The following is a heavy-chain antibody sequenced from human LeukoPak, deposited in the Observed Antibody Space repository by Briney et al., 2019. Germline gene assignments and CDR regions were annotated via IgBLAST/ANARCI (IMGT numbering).Heavy chain of an antibody. V-gene: IGHV3-23*01. J-gene: IGHJ4*02. Sequence: GGSLRLSCAASGFTFSSYAMSWVRQAPGKGLEWVSAISGSGGSTYYADSAEGRFTTSRDNSENTLYLQMNSLRAEDTAVYYCAKSPLVVPAVLDYWGQGTLVTVSA. D-gene: IGHD2-2*01. CDR3: AKSPLVVPAVLDY. CDR2: ISGSGGST. CDR1: GFTFSSYA.